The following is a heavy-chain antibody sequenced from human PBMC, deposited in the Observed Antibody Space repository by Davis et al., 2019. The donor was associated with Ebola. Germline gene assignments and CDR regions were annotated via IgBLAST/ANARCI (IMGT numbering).Heavy chain of an antibody. J-gene: IGHJ4*02. CDR2: IKQDGSEK. CDR3: AGDIYVGALLWDYFDY. D-gene: IGHD1-26*01. V-gene: IGHV3-7*01. CDR1: GFTFSSYW. Sequence: PGGSLRLSCAASGFTFSSYWMSWVRQAPGKGLEWVANIKQDGSEKYYVDSVKGRFTISRDNAKNSLYLQMNSLRAEDTAMYYCAGDIYVGALLWDYFDYWGQGTLVTVSS.